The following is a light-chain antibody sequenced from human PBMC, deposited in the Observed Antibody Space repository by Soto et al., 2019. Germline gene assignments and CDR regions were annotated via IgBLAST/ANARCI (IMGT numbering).Light chain of an antibody. J-gene: IGKJ4*01. V-gene: IGKV1-39*01. CDR2: AAS. CDR3: QQSFSPLLT. Sequence: DIQMTQSPSSVSASVGDRVTITCRASQTLNNYLTWFQQKPGKAPKVLIYAASTVQSGVPSRFSGSGSGAEFTLTISSLQPEDFATYYCQQSFSPLLTFGGGTKVDIK. CDR1: QTLNNY.